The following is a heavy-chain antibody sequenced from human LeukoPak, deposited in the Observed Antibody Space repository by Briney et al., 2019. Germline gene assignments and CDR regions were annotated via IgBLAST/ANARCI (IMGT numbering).Heavy chain of an antibody. CDR3: ARERDY. Sequence: EASVKVSCKASGGTFSSYAISWVRQAPGQGLVWMGRIIPIFGTANYAQKFQGRVTITTDESTSTAYMELSSLRSEDTAVYYCARERDYWGQGTLVTVSS. J-gene: IGHJ4*02. V-gene: IGHV1-69*05. CDR2: IIPIFGTA. CDR1: GGTFSSYA.